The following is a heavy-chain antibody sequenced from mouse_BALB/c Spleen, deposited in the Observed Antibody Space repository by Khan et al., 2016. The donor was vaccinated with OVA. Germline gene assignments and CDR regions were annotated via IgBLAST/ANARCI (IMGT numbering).Heavy chain of an antibody. D-gene: IGHD2-12*01. CDR1: GYSITSDYA. J-gene: IGHJ4*01. Sequence: EVQLQESGPGLVKPSQSLSLTCTVTGYSITSDYAWNWIRQFPGNKLEWMGYISSTGSTSYNPSLKSRISITRDISKNQFFLQLKSVTTEDTATYYCARSLYYSYGYAFDCWGRGTSVTVSS. V-gene: IGHV3-2*02. CDR2: ISSTGST. CDR3: ARSLYYSYGYAFDC.